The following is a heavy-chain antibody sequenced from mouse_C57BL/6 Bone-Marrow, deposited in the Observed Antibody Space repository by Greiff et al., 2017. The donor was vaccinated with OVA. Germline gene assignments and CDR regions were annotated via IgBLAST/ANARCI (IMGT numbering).Heavy chain of an antibody. V-gene: IGHV1-39*01. CDR2: INPNYGTT. Sequence: VQLKQSGPELVKPGASVKISCKASGYSFPDYNMNWVKQSNGKSLEWIGVINPNYGTTSYNQKFKGKATLTVDQSSSTAYMQLNSLTSEDSAVYYCAFYYGSSYRYFDVWGTGTTVTVSS. J-gene: IGHJ1*03. CDR1: GYSFPDYN. CDR3: AFYYGSSYRYFDV. D-gene: IGHD1-1*01.